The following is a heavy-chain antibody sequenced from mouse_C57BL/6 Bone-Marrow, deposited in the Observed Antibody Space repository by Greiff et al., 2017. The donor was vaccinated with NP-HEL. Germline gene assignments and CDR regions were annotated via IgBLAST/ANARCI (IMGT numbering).Heavy chain of an antibody. J-gene: IGHJ1*03. CDR3: GIGSNYWYFDV. Sequence: QVQLQQSGAELVRPGASVKLSCKASGYTFTDYYINWVKQRPGQGLEWIARIYPGSGNTYYTEKFKGKATLTAEKSSSTAYMQLSSLTSEDSAVYFCGIGSNYWYFDVWGTGTTVTVSS. CDR2: IYPGSGNT. D-gene: IGHD2-5*01. CDR1: GYTFTDYY. V-gene: IGHV1-76*01.